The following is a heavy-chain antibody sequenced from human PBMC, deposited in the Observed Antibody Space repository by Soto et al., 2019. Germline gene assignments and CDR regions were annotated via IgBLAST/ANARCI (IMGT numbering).Heavy chain of an antibody. D-gene: IGHD6-6*01. CDR1: GYTFTSHR. V-gene: IGHV1-18*04. J-gene: IGHJ6*02. CDR3: ARGAYSSSKAYYYYHRMDV. Sequence: ASVKVSCKASGYTFTSHRISWVRQAPGQPLQWMGWISAYNGNTNYAQKLQGRVTMTTDTSTSTAYMELRSLRSDDTAVYYCARGAYSSSKAYYYYHRMDVWGQGSILTASS. CDR2: ISAYNGNT.